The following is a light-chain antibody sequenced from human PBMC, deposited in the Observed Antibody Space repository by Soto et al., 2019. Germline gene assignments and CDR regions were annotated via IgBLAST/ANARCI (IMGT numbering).Light chain of an antibody. Sequence: QSALTQPASVSGSPGQSITISCTGTSSDVGGYNYVSWYQQHPGKAPKLMIYEVSNRPSGVSNRFSGSKSGNTASLTISGLQAEDEADYYCSSYTISSTTCVFGGGTKLTVL. V-gene: IGLV2-14*01. CDR2: EVS. J-gene: IGLJ3*02. CDR3: SSYTISSTTCV. CDR1: SSDVGGYNY.